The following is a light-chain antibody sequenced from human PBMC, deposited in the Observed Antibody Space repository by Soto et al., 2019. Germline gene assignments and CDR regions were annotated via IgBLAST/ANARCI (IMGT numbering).Light chain of an antibody. Sequence: DIQMTQFPSTLSASVGDRVTITCRASQSLDRELVWYQQQPGKAPKFLIYKVSILESGVPSRFSGSGSGTEFTLTISSLQPDDFGTYYCQQHKSYPRTFGQGTKVEIK. CDR1: QSLDRE. J-gene: IGKJ1*01. CDR3: QQHKSYPRT. V-gene: IGKV1-5*03. CDR2: KVS.